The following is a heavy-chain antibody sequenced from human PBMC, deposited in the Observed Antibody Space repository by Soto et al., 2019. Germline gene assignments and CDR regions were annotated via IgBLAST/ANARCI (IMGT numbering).Heavy chain of an antibody. CDR3: ASVGDFWSGYYQPNWFDP. V-gene: IGHV4-34*01. Sequence: PSETLSLTCAVYGGSFGGYYWSWIRQPPGKGLEWIGEINHSGSTNYNPSLKSRVTISVDTSKNQFSLKLSSVTAADTAVYYCASVGDFWSGYYQPNWFDPWGQGTLVTVSS. CDR2: INHSGST. D-gene: IGHD3-3*01. J-gene: IGHJ5*02. CDR1: GGSFGGYY.